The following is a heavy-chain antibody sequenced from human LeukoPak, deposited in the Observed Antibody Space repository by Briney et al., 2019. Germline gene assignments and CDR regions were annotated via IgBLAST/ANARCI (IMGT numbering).Heavy chain of an antibody. CDR1: GFAFSNYD. CDR3: AKLAPIGTTLGLLFDY. D-gene: IGHD1-7*01. J-gene: IGHJ4*02. CDR2: ILYDAFNT. V-gene: IGHV3-30*18. Sequence: GGSLRLSCAASGFAFSNYDINWVRQAPGKGLEWVAAILYDAFNTYYADSVKGRFTISRDNSKNTLYLQMNSLRAEDTAVYYCAKLAPIGTTLGLLFDYWGQGTLVTVSS.